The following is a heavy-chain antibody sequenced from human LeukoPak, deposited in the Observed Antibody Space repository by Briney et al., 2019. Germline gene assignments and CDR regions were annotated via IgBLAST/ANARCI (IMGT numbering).Heavy chain of an antibody. Sequence: ASVKVSCKASGYTFTGYHMHWVRLAPGQGLEWMGRITPNSGDTNYAQKFQGRVTMTRDTSISTAYMELTTLRSDDTAVYYCAKSIEYCGADCYGYFDLWGRGTLVTVSS. CDR1: GYTFTGYH. D-gene: IGHD2-21*02. J-gene: IGHJ2*01. V-gene: IGHV1-2*06. CDR3: AKSIEYCGADCYGYFDL. CDR2: ITPNSGDT.